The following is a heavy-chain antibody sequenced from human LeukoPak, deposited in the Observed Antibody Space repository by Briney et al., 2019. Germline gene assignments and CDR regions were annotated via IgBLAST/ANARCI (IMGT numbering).Heavy chain of an antibody. V-gene: IGHV3-23*01. CDR2: ISGSGGST. J-gene: IGHJ4*02. CDR1: GFTFSSYA. Sequence: GGSLRLSCAASGFTFSSYAMSWVRQAPGKGLEWVSAISGSGGSTYYADSVKGRFTISRDNSKNTLYLQMNSLRAEDTAVYYCAKDLSAHLVMATITSAFDYWRQGTRVSVSS. CDR3: AKDLSAHLVMATITSAFDY. D-gene: IGHD5-12*01.